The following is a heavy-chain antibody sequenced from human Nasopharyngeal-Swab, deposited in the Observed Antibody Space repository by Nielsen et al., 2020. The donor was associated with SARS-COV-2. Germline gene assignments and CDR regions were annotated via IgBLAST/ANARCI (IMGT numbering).Heavy chain of an antibody. V-gene: IGHV4-34*01. CDR2: VNHSGST. CDR3: ARAGDLTAYYSYYMDV. D-gene: IGHD2-21*02. J-gene: IGHJ6*03. CDR1: GGSFSGYC. Sequence: SETLSLTCAVYGGSFSGYCWSWIRQPPGKGLEWIGEVNHSGSTHYNPSLKSRVTISVDTSNNQFSLKLSSVTAADTALYYCARAGDLTAYYSYYMDVWGNGTTVTVSS.